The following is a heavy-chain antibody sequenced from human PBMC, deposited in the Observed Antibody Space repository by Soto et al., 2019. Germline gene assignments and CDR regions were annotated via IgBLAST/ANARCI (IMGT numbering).Heavy chain of an antibody. Sequence: VTLSLTCAVDGGSFSGYYWSWGREAPGKGLEGIGEINHSGSTNYNPSLKSRVTLSVDTSKNQFSLKLSSVTAADTAVYYCARGRNGGYYDILTGYYMNWFDPWGQGTLVTVSS. CDR1: GGSFSGYY. CDR3: ARGRNGGYYDILTGYYMNWFDP. CDR2: INHSGST. D-gene: IGHD3-9*01. V-gene: IGHV4-34*01. J-gene: IGHJ5*02.